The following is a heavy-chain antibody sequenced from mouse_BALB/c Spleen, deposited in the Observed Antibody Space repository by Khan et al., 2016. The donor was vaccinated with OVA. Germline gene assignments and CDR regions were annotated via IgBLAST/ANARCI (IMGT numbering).Heavy chain of an antibody. CDR2: INTYTGEP. V-gene: IGHV9-3-1*01. J-gene: IGHJ4*01. CDR3: ARPPYFSYTLDY. Sequence: QIQLVQSGPELKKPGETVKISCKASGYTFTNYGMNWVKQSPGKALKWMGWINTYTGEPTYADDFKGRFAFSLETSATTAYLQLNNLQYEDSATYYCARPPYFSYTLDYWGQGTSVTVSS. D-gene: IGHD2-10*01. CDR1: GYTFTNYG.